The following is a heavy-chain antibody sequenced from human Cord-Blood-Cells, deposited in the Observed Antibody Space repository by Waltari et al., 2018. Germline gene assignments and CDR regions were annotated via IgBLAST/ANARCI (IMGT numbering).Heavy chain of an antibody. Sequence: QVQLQESGPGLVKPSQTLSLTCTVSGGSISSGSYYWSWIRQPAGKGLEWIGYIYTSGGTNYNPSPKILVTISVDTSKNQFSLKLSSVTAADTAVYYCARGGGSGSYYDYWGQGTLVTVSS. CDR2: IYTSGGT. J-gene: IGHJ4*02. V-gene: IGHV4-61*09. CDR3: ARGGGSGSYYDY. D-gene: IGHD3-10*01. CDR1: GGSISSGSYY.